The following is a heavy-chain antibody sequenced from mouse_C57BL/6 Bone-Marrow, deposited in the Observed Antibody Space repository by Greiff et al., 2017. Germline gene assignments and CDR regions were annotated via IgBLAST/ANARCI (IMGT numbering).Heavy chain of an antibody. J-gene: IGHJ1*03. CDR1: GFTFSSYA. Sequence: EVQLVESGEGLVKPGGSLKLSCAASGFTFSSYAMSWVRQTPEKRLEWVAYISSGGDYIYYADTVKGRFTISRDNARNTLYLQMSSLKSEDTAMYYCTREGGYYWYFDVWGTGTTVTVSS. V-gene: IGHV5-9-1*02. D-gene: IGHD2-2*01. CDR3: TREGGYYWYFDV. CDR2: ISSGGDYI.